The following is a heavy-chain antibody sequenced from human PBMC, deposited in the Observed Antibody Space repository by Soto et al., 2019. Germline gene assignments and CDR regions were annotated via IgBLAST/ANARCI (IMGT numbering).Heavy chain of an antibody. V-gene: IGHV1-18*01. CDR2: ISAYNGNT. CDR1: GYTFTSYG. D-gene: IGHD6-6*01. CDR3: ARVPRYRAARSHNWFDP. J-gene: IGHJ5*02. Sequence: ASVKVSCKASGYTFTSYGISWVRQAPGQGLEWMGWISAYNGNTNYAQKLQGRVTMTRSTSISTAYMELSSLRSEDTAVYYCARVPRYRAARSHNWFDPWGQGTLVTVSS.